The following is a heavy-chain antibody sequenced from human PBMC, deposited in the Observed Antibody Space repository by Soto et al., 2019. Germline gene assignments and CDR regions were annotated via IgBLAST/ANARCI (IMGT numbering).Heavy chain of an antibody. CDR3: AKAGFSSSWSPTYFDY. CDR1: GFTFTSYA. Sequence: EVQLLESGGGLVQPGGSLRLSCAASGFTFTSYAMNWVRLAPGKGLEWVSAISGTGYNTYYADSVKGRFTISRDNTKNTLYLQMNSLRAEDTAAYYCAKAGFSSSWSPTYFDYWGQGTLVTVSS. CDR2: ISGTGYNT. D-gene: IGHD6-13*01. V-gene: IGHV3-23*01. J-gene: IGHJ4*02.